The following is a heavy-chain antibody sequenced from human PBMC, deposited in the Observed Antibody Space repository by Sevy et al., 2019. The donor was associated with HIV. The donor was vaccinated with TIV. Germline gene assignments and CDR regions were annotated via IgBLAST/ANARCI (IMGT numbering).Heavy chain of an antibody. CDR1: GFTFDDYA. J-gene: IGHJ4*02. Sequence: GGSLRLSCTTSGFTFDDYAMSWFRQPPGKGLEWVAFITRNSYEAYGGTTDYAASVKGRFIISRDDSKSIAYLQMNSLKTEDTAFSYCTRGLATADTPEYYFDYWGQGTLVTVSS. D-gene: IGHD5-12*01. CDR3: TRGLATADTPEYYFDY. V-gene: IGHV3-49*03. CDR2: ITRNSYEAYGGTT.